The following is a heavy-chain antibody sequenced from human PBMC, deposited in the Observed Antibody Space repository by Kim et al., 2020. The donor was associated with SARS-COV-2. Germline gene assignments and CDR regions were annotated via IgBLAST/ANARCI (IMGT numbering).Heavy chain of an antibody. J-gene: IGHJ4*02. CDR1: GFTFSTYW. CDR2: IKDDGSDK. V-gene: IGHV3-7*01. CDR3: ARESPADY. Sequence: GGSLRLSCAASGFTFSTYWMTWVRQAPGKGLEWVANIKDDGSDKYYVDSVKGRFTISRDNAKNSLYLQMNSLGAEDTAVYYCARESPADYWGQGTLVTVS.